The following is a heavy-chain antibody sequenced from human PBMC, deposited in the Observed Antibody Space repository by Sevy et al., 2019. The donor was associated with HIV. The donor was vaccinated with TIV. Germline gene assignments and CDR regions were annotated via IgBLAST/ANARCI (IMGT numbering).Heavy chain of an antibody. D-gene: IGHD3-16*02. CDR2: ISYDGSNK. V-gene: IGHV3-30*18. J-gene: IGHJ4*02. Sequence: GSLRLSCAASGFTFSSYGMHWVRQAPGKGLEWVAVISYDGSNKYYADSVKGRFTISRDNSKNTLYLQSNSLRAEDTAVYYCAKISAGLYDYVWGSYRSYFNYWGQGTLVTVSS. CDR3: AKISAGLYDYVWGSYRSYFNY. CDR1: GFTFSSYG.